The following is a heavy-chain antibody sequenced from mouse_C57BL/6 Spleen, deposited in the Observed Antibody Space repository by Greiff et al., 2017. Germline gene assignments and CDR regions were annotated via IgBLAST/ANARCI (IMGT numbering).Heavy chain of an antibody. CDR2: IWSGGST. CDR3: ARGCLYDGYCYYAMDY. J-gene: IGHJ4*01. V-gene: IGHV2-2*01. CDR1: GFSLTSYG. Sequence: QVQLKQSGPGLVQPSQSLSITCTVSGFSLTSYGVHWVRQSPGKGLEWLGVIWSGGSTDYNAAFISRLSISKDNSKSQVFFKMNSLQADDTAIYYCARGCLYDGYCYYAMDYWGQGTSVTVSS. D-gene: IGHD2-3*01.